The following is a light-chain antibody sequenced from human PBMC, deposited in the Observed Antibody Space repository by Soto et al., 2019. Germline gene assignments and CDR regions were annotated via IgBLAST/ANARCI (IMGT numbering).Light chain of an antibody. CDR2: DAS. V-gene: IGKV1-33*01. Sequence: DIQMTQSPSSPSASLGDRVTVTCQASQDISNYLNWYQQKPGKAPKLLIYDASNLETGVPSRFSGSGSGTDFPFTNSSRQPEDIATYYCQQSRAFAPGTKVDIK. CDR1: QDISNY. CDR3: QQSRA. J-gene: IGKJ3*01.